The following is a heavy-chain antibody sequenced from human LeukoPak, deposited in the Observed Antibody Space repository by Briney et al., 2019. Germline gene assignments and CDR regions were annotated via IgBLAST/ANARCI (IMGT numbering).Heavy chain of an antibody. CDR1: GYSFTGYY. V-gene: IGHV1-2*02. CDR3: AREFLEANYFDY. J-gene: IGHJ4*02. CDR2: INTNSGGT. Sequence: ASVKVSCTASGYSFTGYYMHWVRHAPGQGLEWMGWINTNSGGTNYAQKFQGRGTMSRDTSIRTAYMELSRLRSDDTAVYYCAREFLEANYFDYWGQGTLVTVSS. D-gene: IGHD5-24*01.